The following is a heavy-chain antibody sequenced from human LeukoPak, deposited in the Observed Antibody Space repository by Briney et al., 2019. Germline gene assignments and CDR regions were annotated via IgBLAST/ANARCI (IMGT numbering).Heavy chain of an antibody. D-gene: IGHD5-12*01. CDR2: ITTSSNYV. CDR1: GFTFSSYN. J-gene: IGHJ4*02. Sequence: GGSLRLSCAASGFTFSSYNMNWVRQAPGKGLEWVSSITTSSNYVEYADSVKGRFTISRDNAKNSLYLQMNSLRAEDTAVYYCARDVDSDYWGQGTLVTVSS. CDR3: ARDVDSDY. V-gene: IGHV3-21*04.